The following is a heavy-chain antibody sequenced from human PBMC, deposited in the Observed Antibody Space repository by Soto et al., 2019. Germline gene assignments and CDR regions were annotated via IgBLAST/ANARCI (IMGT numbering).Heavy chain of an antibody. CDR3: ARERAVTGGTYYFDR. CDR2: LWYDGSNK. V-gene: IGHV3-33*01. CDR1: GFTFNTFG. D-gene: IGHD6-19*01. Sequence: QVELVESGGGVVQPGRSLRLSCAASGFTFNTFGMHWVRQAPGKGPEGVALLWYDGSNKYYADSVKGRFTISRDNPRNTLYLQMNNLRVEDTAVYYCARERAVTGGTYYFDRWGQGTLVTVSA. J-gene: IGHJ4*02.